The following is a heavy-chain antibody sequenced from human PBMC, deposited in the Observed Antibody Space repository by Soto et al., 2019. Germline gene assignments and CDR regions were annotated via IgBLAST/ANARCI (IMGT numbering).Heavy chain of an antibody. CDR3: ARDLPIVGTTTWDY. J-gene: IGHJ4*02. D-gene: IGHD1-26*01. CDR1: GYTFTGYY. V-gene: IGHV1-2*02. Sequence: QVQLVQSGAEVKKSGASVMVSCKASGYTFTGYYIHWVRQAPGQGLEWMGWINPNNGGTNYVQKLQGRVTMTRDTSISTAYMELRRLTSDDTAVYYCARDLPIVGTTTWDYWGQGTLVTVSS. CDR2: INPNNGGT.